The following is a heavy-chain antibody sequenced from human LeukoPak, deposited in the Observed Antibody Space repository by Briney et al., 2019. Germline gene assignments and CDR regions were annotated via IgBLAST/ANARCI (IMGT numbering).Heavy chain of an antibody. V-gene: IGHV1-69*04. D-gene: IGHD3-10*01. Sequence: SVKVSCKASGGTFSNYAINWVRQAPGQGLEWMGRIIPILGIANYAQKFQGRVTITADKSTSPAYMELSSLRSEDTAVYYCARASQDYYGSGSYYRGGDAFDIWGQGTMVTVSS. CDR1: GGTFSNYA. J-gene: IGHJ3*02. CDR2: IIPILGIA. CDR3: ARASQDYYGSGSYYRGGDAFDI.